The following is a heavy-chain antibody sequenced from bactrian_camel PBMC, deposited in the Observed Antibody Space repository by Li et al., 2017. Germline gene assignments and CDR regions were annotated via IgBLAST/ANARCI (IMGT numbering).Heavy chain of an antibody. CDR1: GNTLTSSC. CDR3: ATITPNLLLKNFGY. V-gene: IGHV3S53*01. D-gene: IGHD1*01. Sequence: HVQLVESGGGLMQPGGSLRLSCAASGNTLTSSCMAWFRQVPGKERERVARIDSDRSITYADSVKGRFTISLDRAKNTVYLQMNNLKSEDTARYYCATITPNLLLKNFGYWGQGTQVTV. CDR2: IDSDRSI. J-gene: IGHJ6*01.